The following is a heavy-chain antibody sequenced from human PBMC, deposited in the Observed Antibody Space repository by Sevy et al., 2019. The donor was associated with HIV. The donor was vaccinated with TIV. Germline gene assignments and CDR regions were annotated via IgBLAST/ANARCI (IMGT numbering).Heavy chain of an antibody. CDR2: VTPYNGHK. V-gene: IGHV1-18*01. Sequence: ASVKVSCKASGYTFASYGISWVRQAPGQGLEWMGWVTPYNGHKKYSQKLQGRVTMTTDTSTSTAYMELRSLRSDDTAVYYCARCLGGLPPWEYNWFDPWGQRTLVTVSS. D-gene: IGHD1-26*01. J-gene: IGHJ5*02. CDR1: GYTFASYG. CDR3: ARCLGGLPPWEYNWFDP.